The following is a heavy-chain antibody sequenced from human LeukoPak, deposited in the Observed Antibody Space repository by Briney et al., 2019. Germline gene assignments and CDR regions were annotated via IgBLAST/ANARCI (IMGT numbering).Heavy chain of an antibody. J-gene: IGHJ1*01. CDR3: TTDRYYDNSELQFQH. V-gene: IGHV3-15*01. CDR2: IKRETDGGTI. CDR1: GFTLNNAW. Sequence: GGSLRLSCAASGFTLNNAWMSWVRQAPGKGLEWLGRIKRETDGGTIDYAAPVKGRFTVSRDDSRNTLYLQMDSLKIEDTAVYYCTTDRYYDNSELQFQHWGQGTLVTVSS. D-gene: IGHD3-22*01.